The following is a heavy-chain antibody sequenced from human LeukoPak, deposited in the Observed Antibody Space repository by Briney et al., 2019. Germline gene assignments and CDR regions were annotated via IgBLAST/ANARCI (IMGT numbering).Heavy chain of an antibody. Sequence: GASVKVSCKACGYTFTGYYMHWVRQVPGQGLEWMGWINPNSGGTNYAQKFQGRVTMTRDTSISTAYMELSRLRSDDTAVYYCARDGIVGATDLDYWGQGTLVTVSS. CDR1: GYTFTGYY. CDR2: INPNSGGT. V-gene: IGHV1-2*02. D-gene: IGHD1-26*01. CDR3: ARDGIVGATDLDY. J-gene: IGHJ4*02.